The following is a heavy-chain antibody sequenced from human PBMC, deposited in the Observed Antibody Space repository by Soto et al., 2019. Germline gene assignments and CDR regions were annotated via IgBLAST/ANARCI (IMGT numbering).Heavy chain of an antibody. CDR2: IIPIFGTA. Sequence: SVKVSCKASGGTFSSYAISWVRQAPGQGLEWVGGIIPIFGTANYAQKFQGRVTITADESTSTAYMELSSLRSEDTAVYYCARDDIVVVPAAIQGSYYYYGMDVWGQGTTVTVSS. D-gene: IGHD2-2*02. J-gene: IGHJ6*02. CDR3: ARDDIVVVPAAIQGSYYYYGMDV. V-gene: IGHV1-69*13. CDR1: GGTFSSYA.